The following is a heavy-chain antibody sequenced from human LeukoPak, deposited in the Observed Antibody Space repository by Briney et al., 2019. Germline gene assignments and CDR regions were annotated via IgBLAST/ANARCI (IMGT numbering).Heavy chain of an antibody. Sequence: GASVKVSCKASGYTFTGYYIHWVRQAPGQGLEWMGRINPNSGGTNYAQRFQGRVTMTRDTSISTAYMELSRLRSDDTAVYYCARGYLDYFDYWGRGTLVTVSS. CDR1: GYTFTGYY. D-gene: IGHD1-14*01. J-gene: IGHJ4*02. CDR3: ARGYLDYFDY. CDR2: INPNSGGT. V-gene: IGHV1-2*06.